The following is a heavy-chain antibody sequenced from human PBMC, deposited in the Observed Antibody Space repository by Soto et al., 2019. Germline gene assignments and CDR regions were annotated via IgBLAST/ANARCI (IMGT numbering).Heavy chain of an antibody. CDR3: ARRGLSGYYLMVYFDY. Sequence: SETLSLTCTVSGGYISSSSYYWGWIRQPPGKGLEWIGSIYYSGSTYYNPSLKSRVTISVDTSKNQFSLKLSSVTAADTAVYYCARRGLSGYYLMVYFDYWGQGTLVTVSS. V-gene: IGHV4-39*01. J-gene: IGHJ4*02. CDR1: GGYISSSSYY. CDR2: IYYSGST. D-gene: IGHD3-22*01.